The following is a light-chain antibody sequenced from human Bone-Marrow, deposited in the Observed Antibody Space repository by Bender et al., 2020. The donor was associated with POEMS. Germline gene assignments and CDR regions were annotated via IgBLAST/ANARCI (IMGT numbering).Light chain of an antibody. V-gene: IGLV2-11*01. J-gene: IGLJ1*01. Sequence: QSALTQPRSLSGSPGQSITISCTGTSSDVGSYSLVSWYQQHPDEAPKLLIYDVSDRPSGVPDRFSGSKSGNTASLTISGLQAEDEADYYCCSYAGGNTYVFGTGTQVAVL. CDR3: CSYAGGNTYV. CDR1: SSDVGSYSL. CDR2: DVS.